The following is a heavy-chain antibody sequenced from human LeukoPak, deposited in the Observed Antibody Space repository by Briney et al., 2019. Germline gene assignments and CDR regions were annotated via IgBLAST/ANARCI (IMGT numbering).Heavy chain of an antibody. D-gene: IGHD3-9*01. CDR1: GGTFSSYA. CDR2: IIPIFGTA. V-gene: IGHV1-69*13. J-gene: IGHJ6*02. CDR3: ARGTEYYDILTGPPREGYYYYYGMDV. Sequence: VASVKVSCKASGGTFSSYAISWVRQAPGQGPEWMGGIIPIFGTANYAQKFQGRVTITADESTSTAYMELSSLRSEDTAVYYCARGTEYYDILTGPPREGYYYYYGMDVWGQGTTVTVSS.